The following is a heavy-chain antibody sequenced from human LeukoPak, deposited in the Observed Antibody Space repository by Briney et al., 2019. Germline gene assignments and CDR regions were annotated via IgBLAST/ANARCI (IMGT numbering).Heavy chain of an antibody. CDR2: INRSGST. CDR3: ARETYYYDP. V-gene: IGHV4-39*07. Sequence: PSETLSLTCTVSGGSISSSSYYWGWIRQPPGKGLEWIGEINRSGSTNYNPSLKSRVTISVDTSKNQFSLRLSSVTAADTAVYYCARETYYYDPWGQGTLVTVSS. D-gene: IGHD3-22*01. J-gene: IGHJ5*02. CDR1: GGSISSSSYY.